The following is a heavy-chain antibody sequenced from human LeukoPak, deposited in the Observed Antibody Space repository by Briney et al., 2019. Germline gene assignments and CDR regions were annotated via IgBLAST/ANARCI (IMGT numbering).Heavy chain of an antibody. CDR3: ARYYGGHFDP. J-gene: IGHJ5*02. D-gene: IGHD4-23*01. CDR1: GGSISSYY. CDR2: IYTSGST. Sequence: PSETLSLTCTVSGGSISSYYWSWIRQPAGKGLDWIGRIYTSGSTNYNPSLKSRVTMSVDTSKNQFSLMLSSVTAADTAVYYCARYYGGHFDPWGQGTLVTVSS. V-gene: IGHV4-4*07.